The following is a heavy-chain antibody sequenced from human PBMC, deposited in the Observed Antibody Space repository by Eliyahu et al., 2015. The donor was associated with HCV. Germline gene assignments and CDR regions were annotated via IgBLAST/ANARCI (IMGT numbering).Heavy chain of an antibody. J-gene: IGHJ5*02. Sequence: VKPSETLSLTCTVSGGSITSYFWSWIRRPPGKGLEWIGYIYYSGSTNYNPSLKSRVNMSVDTSKNHFSLKLSSVAAADTAVYYCARGMGPWFDPWGQGTLVTVSS. CDR3: ARGMGPWFDP. D-gene: IGHD2-8*01. CDR1: GGSITSYF. CDR2: IYYSGST. V-gene: IGHV4-59*01.